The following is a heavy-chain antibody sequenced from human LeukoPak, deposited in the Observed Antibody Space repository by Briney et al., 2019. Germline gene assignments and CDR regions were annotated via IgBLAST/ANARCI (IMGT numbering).Heavy chain of an antibody. V-gene: IGHV3-48*03. CDR1: GFTFSSYE. D-gene: IGHD3-22*01. CDR2: ISSSGSTI. J-gene: IGHJ4*02. Sequence: GGSLRLSCAASGFTFSSYEMNWVRQAPGKGLEWVSYISSSGSTIYYADSVKGRFTISRDNAKNSLYLQMNSLRVEDTAVYYCARAPYYDSSGYLDYWGQGTLVTVSS. CDR3: ARAPYYDSSGYLDY.